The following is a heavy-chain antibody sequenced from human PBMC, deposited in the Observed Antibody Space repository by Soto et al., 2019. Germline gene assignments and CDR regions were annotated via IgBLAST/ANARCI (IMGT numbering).Heavy chain of an antibody. V-gene: IGHV1-46*01. CDR3: ARGGAVGHDY. CDR2: VYPSSGGT. D-gene: IGHD1-26*01. CDR1: GYSFTDFW. Sequence: QVLLVQSGAEVKKPGASVRISCKASGYSFTDFWMHWVRRAPGQGLEWMSVVYPSSGGTNYAQRFQGRLSLTRDTSTGTVYMELTSLTSEDTAVYYCARGGAVGHDYWGQGTLVTVSS. J-gene: IGHJ4*02.